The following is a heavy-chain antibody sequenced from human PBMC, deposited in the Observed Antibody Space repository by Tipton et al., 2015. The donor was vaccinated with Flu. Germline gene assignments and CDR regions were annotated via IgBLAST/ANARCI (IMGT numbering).Heavy chain of an antibody. CDR1: GGSISSYY. D-gene: IGHD1-26*01. CDR2: IYYSGST. Sequence: LRLSCTVSGGSISSYYWSWIRQPPGKGLEWIGYIYYSGSTNYNPSLKSRVTISVDTSKNQFSLKLSSVTAADMAVYYCARHGIYSGSYLWYYYYGMDVWGQGTTVTASS. J-gene: IGHJ6*02. CDR3: ARHGIYSGSYLWYYYYGMDV. V-gene: IGHV4-59*08.